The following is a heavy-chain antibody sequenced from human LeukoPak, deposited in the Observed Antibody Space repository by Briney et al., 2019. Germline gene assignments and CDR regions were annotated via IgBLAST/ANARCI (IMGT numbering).Heavy chain of an antibody. Sequence: GGSLRLSCAASGFTFSSYAMSWVRQAPGKGLEWVSVISGSAGTTYYGDSVKGRFTISRDNSKNTLYLQMNSLRAEDTAVYYCAKNDVVGVPAKGIDSWGQGTLVTVSS. CDR2: ISGSAGTT. D-gene: IGHD2-2*01. V-gene: IGHV3-23*01. CDR1: GFTFSSYA. CDR3: AKNDVVGVPAKGIDS. J-gene: IGHJ5*01.